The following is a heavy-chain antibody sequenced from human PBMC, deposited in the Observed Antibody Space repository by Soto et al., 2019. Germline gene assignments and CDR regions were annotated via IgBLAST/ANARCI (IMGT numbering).Heavy chain of an antibody. CDR3: AIIRLVNGHWYFDH. CDR1: GDAISSDY. J-gene: IGHJ5*02. D-gene: IGHD1-20*01. V-gene: IGHV4-59*01. CDR2: IFYSGST. Sequence: QVQLQESGPGLVKPSETLSLTCTVSGDAISSDYWTWIRQPPGKGLEWIGHIFYSGSTDYNPSLQSRVSTSVDTARSQFSLSLTSVTAADTALYYCAIIRLVNGHWYFDHWGQGALVTGSS.